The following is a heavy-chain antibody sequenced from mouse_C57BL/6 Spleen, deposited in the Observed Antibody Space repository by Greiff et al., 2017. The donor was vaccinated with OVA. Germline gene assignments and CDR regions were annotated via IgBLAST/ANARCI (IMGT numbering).Heavy chain of an antibody. CDR3: AREGQLRLYYFDY. V-gene: IGHV1-22*01. Sequence: VQLKESGPELVKPGASVKMSCKASGYTFTDYNMHWVKQSHGKSLEWIGYINPNNGGTSYNQKFKGKATLTVNKSSSTAYMELRSLTSEDSAVYYCAREGQLRLYYFDYWGQGTTLTVSS. D-gene: IGHD3-2*02. CDR1: GYTFTDYN. CDR2: INPNNGGT. J-gene: IGHJ2*01.